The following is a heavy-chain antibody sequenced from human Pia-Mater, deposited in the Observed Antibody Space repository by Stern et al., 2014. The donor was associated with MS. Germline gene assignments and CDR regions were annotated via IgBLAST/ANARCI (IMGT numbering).Heavy chain of an antibody. V-gene: IGHV7-4-1*01. CDR2: SNSATGDP. D-gene: IGHD2-21*01. Sequence: QVQLVASGSEWKKPGASVKVSCKVSGYDFRRYARNWVRQAPGQGLEWMGCSNSATGDPLYAQGFEGRFVFSLDTSVRTAYLQIVSLRTEDTAIYYCSSRGAGEFGVSPTGSWGQGTLVTVSS. CDR1: GYDFRRYA. CDR3: SSRGAGEFGVSPTGS. J-gene: IGHJ5*02.